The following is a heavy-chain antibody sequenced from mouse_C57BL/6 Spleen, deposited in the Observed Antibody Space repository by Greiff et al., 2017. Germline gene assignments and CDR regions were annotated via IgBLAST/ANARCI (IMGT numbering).Heavy chain of an antibody. Sequence: EVKLVESGPVLVKPGASVKMSCKASGYTFTDYYMNWVKQSHGKSLEWIGVINPYNGGTSYNQKFKGKATLTVDKSSSTAYMELNSLTSADSAVYSCARGDYDPAWLAYWGQGTLVTVSA. CDR1: GYTFTDYY. D-gene: IGHD2-4*01. J-gene: IGHJ3*01. CDR3: ARGDYDPAWLAY. V-gene: IGHV1-19*01. CDR2: INPYNGGT.